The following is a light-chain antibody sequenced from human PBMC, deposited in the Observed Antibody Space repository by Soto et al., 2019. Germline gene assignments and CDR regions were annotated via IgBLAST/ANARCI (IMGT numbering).Light chain of an antibody. CDR3: QQCNGYSRT. V-gene: IGKV1-5*01. CDR1: QSISSW. J-gene: IGKJ1*01. Sequence: GDRVPVSCRASQSISSWLAWYQQKPGKAPKLLIYDASSLESGVPSRFSGSGSGTEFTLTISSLQPDDFATYYCQQCNGYSRTFAQGTKVDNK. CDR2: DAS.